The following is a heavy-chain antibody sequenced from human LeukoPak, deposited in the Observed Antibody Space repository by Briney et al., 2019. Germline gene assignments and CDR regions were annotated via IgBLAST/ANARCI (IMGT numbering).Heavy chain of an antibody. J-gene: IGHJ4*02. CDR2: LSSSGSAF. CDR3: ARVAINDYGDYFDY. CDR1: GFTFRSYE. D-gene: IGHD4-17*01. Sequence: GGSLTLSCEDSGFTFRSYEMNWVRQAPGKGLEWIAYLSSSGSAFSYADSVKGRFTISIDNAKNSLYLQMNSLRAEDTAVYYCARVAINDYGDYFDYWGQGTLVTVSS. V-gene: IGHV3-48*03.